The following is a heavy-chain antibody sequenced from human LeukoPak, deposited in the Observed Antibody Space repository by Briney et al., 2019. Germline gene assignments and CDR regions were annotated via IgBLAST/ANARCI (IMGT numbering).Heavy chain of an antibody. Sequence: ASVKVSCKASGGTFTTYSISWVRQAPGQGLEWMARIIPVLDLGHYTQKFQGRVTITADKSTNTAYMELSSLTSEDTAVYYCARDQSSSSYDYYYGMDVWGQGTTVTVSS. V-gene: IGHV1-69*04. CDR1: GGTFTTYS. CDR2: IIPVLDLG. J-gene: IGHJ6*02. CDR3: ARDQSSSSYDYYYGMDV. D-gene: IGHD6-6*01.